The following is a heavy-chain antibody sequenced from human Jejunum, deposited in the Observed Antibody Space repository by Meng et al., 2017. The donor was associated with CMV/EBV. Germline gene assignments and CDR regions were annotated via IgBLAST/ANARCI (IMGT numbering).Heavy chain of an antibody. Sequence: LLLTSGPELKMAGASLKVSCKASGYAFTSYGIDWVRQAPGQGLEWMGWIGTNTGNPTYAQGFTGRFVFSLDTSVSTAYLQISSLKAADTAVYYCARLYCSGGSCYTIDYWGQGTLVTVSS. CDR3: ARLYCSGGSCYTIDY. D-gene: IGHD2-15*01. CDR2: IGTNTGNP. J-gene: IGHJ4*02. V-gene: IGHV7-4-1*02. CDR1: GYAFTSYG.